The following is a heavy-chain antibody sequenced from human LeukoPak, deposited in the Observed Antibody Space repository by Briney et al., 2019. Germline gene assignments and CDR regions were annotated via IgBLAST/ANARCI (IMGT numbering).Heavy chain of an antibody. V-gene: IGHV3-11*01. J-gene: IGHJ4*02. D-gene: IGHD2-15*01. CDR1: GFTFSDYY. Sequence: GGSLRLSCAASGFTFSDYYMSWIRQAPGKGLEWVSYISSSGRTIYYADSVKGRFTISRDNAKNSLYLQMNSLRAEDTAVYYCARSAWWVVAATSFDYWGQGTLVTVSS. CDR2: ISSSGRTI. CDR3: ARSAWWVVAATSFDY.